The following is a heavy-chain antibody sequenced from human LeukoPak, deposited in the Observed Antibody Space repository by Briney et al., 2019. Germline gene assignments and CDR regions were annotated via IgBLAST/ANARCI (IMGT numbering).Heavy chain of an antibody. CDR3: ARHDPVGHFLRGMDV. V-gene: IGHV4-59*08. CDR1: GGSSSGYF. J-gene: IGHJ6*02. D-gene: IGHD2/OR15-2a*01. Sequence: SETLSLTCAVSGGSSSGYFWSWIRQPPGKGLEWIGYIYYTGATIYNPSLRSRVTISVDTSKNQFSLNLSSVTAADTAVYYCARHDPVGHFLRGMDVWGQGTTVTVSS. CDR2: IYYTGAT.